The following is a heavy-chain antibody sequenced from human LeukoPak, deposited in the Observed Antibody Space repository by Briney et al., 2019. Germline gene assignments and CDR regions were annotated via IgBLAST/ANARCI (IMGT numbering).Heavy chain of an antibody. CDR1: GFTFSSYW. J-gene: IGHJ4*02. CDR3: AKVLTMVRGFDY. V-gene: IGHV3-7*03. Sequence: GGSLRLSCAASGFTFSSYWTNWVRQAPGKGLEWVANIKQDGSEKYYVDSVKGRFPISRDNAKNSLYLQMNSLRAEDTAVYYCAKVLTMVRGFDYWGQGTLVTVSS. D-gene: IGHD3-10*01. CDR2: IKQDGSEK.